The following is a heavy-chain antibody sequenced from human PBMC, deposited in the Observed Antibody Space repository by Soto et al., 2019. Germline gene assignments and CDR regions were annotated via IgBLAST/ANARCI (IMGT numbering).Heavy chain of an antibody. Sequence: QVHLVQSGPDVKKPGASVKVSCKASGYTFTSYGVSWVRQAPGQGLEWMGWISDYNGNTDYAQKFQGRVTMTTDTSTSTDYMELRSLRSDDTAVYYCARDGGSNWYHFGYWGQGTLVTVSS. J-gene: IGHJ4*02. CDR2: ISDYNGNT. V-gene: IGHV1-18*01. D-gene: IGHD6-13*01. CDR1: GYTFTSYG. CDR3: ARDGGSNWYHFGY.